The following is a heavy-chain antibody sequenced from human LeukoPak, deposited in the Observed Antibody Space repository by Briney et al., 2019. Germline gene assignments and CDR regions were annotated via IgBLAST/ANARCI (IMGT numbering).Heavy chain of an antibody. Sequence: PGGSLRLSCAASGFTFRSYSMNWVRRAPGKGLEWVSCITRSSDYINYADSVKGRFTISRDNARNSLYLQMNTLRAEDTAVYYCARERYDSSGYYKDWGQGTLVTVSS. D-gene: IGHD3-22*01. CDR2: ITRSSDYI. J-gene: IGHJ4*02. CDR3: ARERYDSSGYYKD. CDR1: GFTFRSYS. V-gene: IGHV3-21*01.